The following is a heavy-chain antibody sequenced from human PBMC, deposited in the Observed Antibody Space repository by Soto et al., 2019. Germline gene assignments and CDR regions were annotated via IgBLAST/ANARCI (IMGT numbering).Heavy chain of an antibody. CDR2: VSSDGSKT. CDR1: GFPFSTYA. Sequence: QVQLVESGGGVVQPGRSLKLSCAASGFPFSTYAMFWVRQAPGKGPEGVAAVSSDGSKTYYGDSVKGRFTISRDNSKNTGYLQLNSLRGEDTALYYCAKGSPVEYADCYNAFQQWGPGTPVTVSS. J-gene: IGHJ1*01. V-gene: IGHV3-30*18. CDR3: AKGSPVEYADCYNAFQQ. D-gene: IGHD2-21*02.